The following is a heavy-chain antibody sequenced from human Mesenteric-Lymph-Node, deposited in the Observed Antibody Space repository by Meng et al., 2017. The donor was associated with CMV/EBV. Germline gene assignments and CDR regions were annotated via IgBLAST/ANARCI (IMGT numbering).Heavy chain of an antibody. J-gene: IGHJ5*02. CDR1: GYTFTGYY. V-gene: IGHV1-2*02. D-gene: IGHD3-16*01. Sequence: ASVKVSCKASGYTFTGYYMHWVRQAPGQGLEWMGWINPNSGGTNYAQKFQGRVTMTRDTSISTAYMELSRLRSDDTAVYYCARDEGGHHGDWFDPWGQGTLVTVSS. CDR2: INPNSGGT. CDR3: ARDEGGHHGDWFDP.